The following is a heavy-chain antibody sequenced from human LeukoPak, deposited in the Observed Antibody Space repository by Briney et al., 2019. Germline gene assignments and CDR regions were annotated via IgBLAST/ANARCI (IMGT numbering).Heavy chain of an antibody. CDR3: AKDRGYCSGGSCYLVLDY. Sequence: GRSLRLSCAASGFTFSSYGMHWVRQAPGKGLEWVAVISYDGSNKYYADSVKGRFTISRDNSKNTLYLQMNSLRAEDTAVYYCAKDRGYCSGGSCYLVLDYWGQGTLVTVSS. CDR1: GFTFSSYG. D-gene: IGHD2-15*01. CDR2: ISYDGSNK. J-gene: IGHJ4*02. V-gene: IGHV3-30*18.